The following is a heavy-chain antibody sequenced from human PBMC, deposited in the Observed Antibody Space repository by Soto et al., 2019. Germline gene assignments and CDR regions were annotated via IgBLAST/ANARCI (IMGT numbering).Heavy chain of an antibody. J-gene: IGHJ5*02. CDR3: TGAYYDVSGYSLDP. D-gene: IGHD3-22*01. V-gene: IGHV4-30-2*05. CDR1: GGSISSGGYS. CDR2: IYHSGST. Sequence: SETLSLTCAVSGGSISSGGYSWSWIRQPPGKGLEWIGYIYHSGSTYYNPSLKSRVTISVDTSKNQFSLKLSSVTAADTAVYYCTGAYYDVSGYSLDPWGQGTSVTVSS.